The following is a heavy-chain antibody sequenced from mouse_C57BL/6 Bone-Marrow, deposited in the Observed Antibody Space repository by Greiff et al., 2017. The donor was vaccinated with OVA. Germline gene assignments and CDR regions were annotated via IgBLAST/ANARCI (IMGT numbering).Heavy chain of an antibody. CDR2: INPNNGGT. D-gene: IGHD1-1*01. V-gene: IGHV1-26*01. CDR3: ARRWEYDGSSDWYCDV. CDR1: GYTFTDSS. Sequence: EVQLQQSGPALVPPGASVQLSCTASGYTFTDSSLNWVQQRPGQSLAWLGDINPNNGGTSYNQKFKGKATLTVDKSSSPAYMELRSLTSEDSAGYYCARRWEYDGSSDWYCDVWGTGTTGTVSS. J-gene: IGHJ1*03.